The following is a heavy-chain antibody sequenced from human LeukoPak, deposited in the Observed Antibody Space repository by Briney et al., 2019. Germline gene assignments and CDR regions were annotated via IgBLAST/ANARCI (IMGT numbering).Heavy chain of an antibody. CDR3: ATVTWIQLWDY. CDR2: IYYSGST. D-gene: IGHD5-18*01. Sequence: SETLSLTCTVSGGSISSSSYYWGWIRQPPGKGLAWIGSIYYSGSTYYNPSLKSRVTISVDTSKNQFSLKLSSVAAADTAVYYCATVTWIQLWDYWGQGTLVTVSS. CDR1: GGSISSSSYY. J-gene: IGHJ4*02. V-gene: IGHV4-39*01.